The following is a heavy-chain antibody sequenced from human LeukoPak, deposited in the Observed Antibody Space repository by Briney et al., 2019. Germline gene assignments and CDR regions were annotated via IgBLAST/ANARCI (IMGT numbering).Heavy chain of an antibody. CDR1: EFTFSTYT. J-gene: IGHJ4*02. CDR2: ISYTSSSI. Sequence: GGSLRLSCATSEFTFSTYTMSWVRQAPGKGLEWVSSISYTSSSIYYADSVKGRFTISRDNAKNSLYLQMNSLRAEDTAVYYCARDGRLVGATPFDYWGQGTLVTVSS. CDR3: ARDGRLVGATPFDY. V-gene: IGHV3-21*01. D-gene: IGHD1-26*01.